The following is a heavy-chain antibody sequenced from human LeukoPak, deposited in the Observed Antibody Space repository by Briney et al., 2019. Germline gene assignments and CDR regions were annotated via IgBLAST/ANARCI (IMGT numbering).Heavy chain of an antibody. V-gene: IGHV4-59*12. J-gene: IGHJ4*02. Sequence: SETLSLTCTVSGGSINFYYWSWIRQPPGKGLEWIGYIYYSGSTNYNPSLKSRVTISVDTSKNQFSLKLSPVTAADTAVYYCASSIVVVTATPHFDYWGQGTLVTVSS. D-gene: IGHD2-21*02. CDR1: GGSINFYY. CDR2: IYYSGST. CDR3: ASSIVVVTATPHFDY.